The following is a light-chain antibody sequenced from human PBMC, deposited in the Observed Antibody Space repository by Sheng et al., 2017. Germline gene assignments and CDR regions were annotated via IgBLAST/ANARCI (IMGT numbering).Light chain of an antibody. V-gene: IGKV1-8*01. CDR1: QDITSY. CDR2: KAS. Sequence: AIRITQSPSSVSASTGDRVTITCRASQDITSYLAWYQQKPGKAPKLLIYKASTLQSGVPSRFIGSESGTDFTLTISYLQSEDFATYYCEQFSTFGQGTRLEIK. CDR3: EQFST. J-gene: IGKJ5*01.